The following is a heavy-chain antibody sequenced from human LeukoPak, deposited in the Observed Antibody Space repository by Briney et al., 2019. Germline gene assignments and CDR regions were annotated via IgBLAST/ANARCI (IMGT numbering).Heavy chain of an antibody. V-gene: IGHV1-2*02. J-gene: IGHJ6*03. CDR3: ARVTYDYVWGSYRYYYYYYMDV. D-gene: IGHD3-16*02. CDR1: GYTFTGYY. CDR2: INPNSGGT. Sequence: ASVKVSCKASGYTFTGYYMHWVRQAPGQGLEWMGWINPNSGGTNYAQKFQGRVTMTRDTPISTAYMELSRLRSDDTAVYYCARVTYDYVWGSYRYYYYYYMDVWGKGTTVTVSS.